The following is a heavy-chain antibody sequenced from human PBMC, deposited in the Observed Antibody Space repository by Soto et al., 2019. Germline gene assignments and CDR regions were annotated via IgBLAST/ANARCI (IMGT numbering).Heavy chain of an antibody. Sequence: GGSLRLSCAASGFTFSSYGMHWVRQAPGKGLEWVAVVSYDGSNKYYADSVKGRFTISRDNSKNTLYLQMNSLRAEDTAVYYCAKSGKLEPPRYYYYGMDVWGQGTTVTVS. J-gene: IGHJ6*02. CDR3: AKSGKLEPPRYYYYGMDV. D-gene: IGHD1-1*01. CDR1: GFTFSSYG. CDR2: VSYDGSNK. V-gene: IGHV3-30*18.